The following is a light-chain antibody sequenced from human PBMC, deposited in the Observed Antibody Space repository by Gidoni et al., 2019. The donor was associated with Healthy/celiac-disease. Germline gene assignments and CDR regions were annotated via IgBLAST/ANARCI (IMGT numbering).Light chain of an antibody. CDR1: SSNIGSNT. CDR3: AAWDDSLKRV. Sequence: QSVLTQPPSASGTPGQRVTISCSGSSSNIGSNTVNWYQQLPGTAPNLLIYRNNQRPSGVPDRFSGSKSGTSASLAISGLQSEDVADYYCAAWDDSLKRVFGGGTKLPVL. J-gene: IGLJ3*02. V-gene: IGLV1-44*01. CDR2: RNN.